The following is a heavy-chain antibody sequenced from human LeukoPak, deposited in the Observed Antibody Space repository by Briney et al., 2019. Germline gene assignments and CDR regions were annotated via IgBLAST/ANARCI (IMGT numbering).Heavy chain of an antibody. CDR3: ARSDRWLQFDY. Sequence: PSETLSLTCTVSGGSISSYYWSWIRQPPGKGLEWIGYIYYSGSTNYNPSLKSRVTISVDTSKNQFSLKLSSVTAADTAVYYCARSDRWLQFDYWGQGTLVTVSS. V-gene: IGHV4-59*01. CDR2: IYYSGST. D-gene: IGHD5-24*01. CDR1: GGSISSYY. J-gene: IGHJ4*02.